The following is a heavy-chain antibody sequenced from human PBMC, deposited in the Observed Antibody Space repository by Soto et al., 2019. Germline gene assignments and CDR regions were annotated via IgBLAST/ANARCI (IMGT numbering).Heavy chain of an antibody. CDR1: GFTFDDYG. J-gene: IGHJ4*02. CDR2: INCNGGST. D-gene: IGHD3-10*01. Sequence: EVQLVASGGGVVRPWGSLRLSCAASGFTFDDYGMSWVRHAPGKGLEWVSGINCNGGSTGYADSVKGRFTISRDNAKNSLYLQMNSLRAEDTALYYCARGRDYGAGSPIDYWGQGTLVTFSS. CDR3: ARGRDYGAGSPIDY. V-gene: IGHV3-20*04.